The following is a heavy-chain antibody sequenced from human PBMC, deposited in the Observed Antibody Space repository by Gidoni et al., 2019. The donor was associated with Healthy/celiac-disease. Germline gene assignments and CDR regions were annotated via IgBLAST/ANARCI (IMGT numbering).Heavy chain of an antibody. Sequence: EVQLEESGGGLIQPGGSLRISCHASGFTVSSNYMSGVRQAQGTGLAWVSVIYRGGSTYYADSVKGRFTISRDNSKNTLYLQMNSLRAEDTAVYYCARLQLERRDPQAFDIWGQGTMVTVSS. CDR1: GFTVSSNY. V-gene: IGHV3-53*01. CDR2: IYRGGST. D-gene: IGHD1-1*01. CDR3: ARLQLERRDPQAFDI. J-gene: IGHJ3*02.